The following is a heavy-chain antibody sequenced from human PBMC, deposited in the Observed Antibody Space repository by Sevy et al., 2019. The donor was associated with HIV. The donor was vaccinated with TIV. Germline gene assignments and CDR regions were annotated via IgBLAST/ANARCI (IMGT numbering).Heavy chain of an antibody. D-gene: IGHD1-26*01. CDR2: ISGSGGST. V-gene: IGHV3-23*01. J-gene: IGHJ4*02. CDR3: ATYSPPGSSLEN. Sequence: GGYLRLSCAASGFTFSSYAMSCVRQAPGKGLEWVSAISGSGGSTYYADSVKGRFIISRDNSKNTLYLQMNSLRAEDTAVYYCATYSPPGSSLENWGQGTLVTVSS. CDR1: GFTFSSYA.